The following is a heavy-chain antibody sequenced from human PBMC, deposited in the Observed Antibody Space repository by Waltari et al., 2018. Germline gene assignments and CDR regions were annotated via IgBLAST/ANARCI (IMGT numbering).Heavy chain of an antibody. Sequence: QVQLVQSGAEVKKPGSSCKASGGTFSSYAISWVRQAPGQGLEWMGGIIPIFGTANYAQKFQGRVTITADESTSTAYMELSSLGSEDTAVYYCARDIPTTVTTYYYYGMDVWGQGTTVTVSS. CDR3: ARDIPTTVTTYYYYGMDV. V-gene: IGHV1-69*12. D-gene: IGHD4-4*01. CDR2: IIPIFGTA. CDR1: GGTFSSYA. J-gene: IGHJ6*02.